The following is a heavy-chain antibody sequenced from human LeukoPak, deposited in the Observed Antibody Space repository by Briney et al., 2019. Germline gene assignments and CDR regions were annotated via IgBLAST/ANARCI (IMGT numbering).Heavy chain of an antibody. CDR1: GESFSGYS. D-gene: IGHD3-10*01. J-gene: IGHJ4*02. CDR2: INQRRNT. Sequence: PSETLSLTCVVYGESFSGYSWSWIRQPPGKGLEWIGEINQRRNTNYNPSLKSRVTISVDTSKNQFSLKLSSVTAADTAVYYCARLNYYGSGIHFDYWGQGTLVTVSS. CDR3: ARLNYYGSGIHFDY. V-gene: IGHV4-34*01.